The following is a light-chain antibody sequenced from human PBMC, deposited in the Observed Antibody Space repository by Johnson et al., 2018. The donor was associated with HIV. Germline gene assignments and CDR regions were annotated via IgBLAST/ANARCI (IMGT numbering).Light chain of an antibody. CDR2: DNN. CDR3: GIWDASLSPHYV. Sequence: SVLTQPPSVSAAPGQKVTISCSGSSSNIGKNYVSWYQHVPGTAPKLLIYDNNKRPSGLPDRFSGSKSGASATLGITGLQNGDEADYYCGIWDASLSPHYVFGTGTTITVL. V-gene: IGLV1-51*01. CDR1: SSNIGKNY. J-gene: IGLJ1*01.